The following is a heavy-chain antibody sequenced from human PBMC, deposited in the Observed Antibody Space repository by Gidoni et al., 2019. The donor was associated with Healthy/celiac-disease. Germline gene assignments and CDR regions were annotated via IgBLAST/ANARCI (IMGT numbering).Heavy chain of an antibody. CDR3: ARGSRDAWPKTLRLGFDY. V-gene: IGHV4-34*01. Sequence: QVQLQQWGAGLLKPSETLSLTCAVYGGSFSGYYWSWIRQPPGKGLEWIGEINHSGSTNYNPSLKSRVTISVDTSKNQFSLKLSSVTAADTAVYYCARGSRDAWPKTLRLGFDYWGQGTLVTVSS. CDR1: GGSFSGYY. CDR2: INHSGST. J-gene: IGHJ4*02. D-gene: IGHD6-19*01.